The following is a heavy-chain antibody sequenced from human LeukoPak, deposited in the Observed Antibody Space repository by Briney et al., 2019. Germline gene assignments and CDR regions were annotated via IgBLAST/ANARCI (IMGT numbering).Heavy chain of an antibody. J-gene: IGHJ4*02. V-gene: IGHV3-21*01. Sequence: GGSLRLSCAASGFTFSSYSMNWVRQATGKGLEWVSSISRSSSYIYYADSVKGRFTISRDNAKNSLYLQMNSLRAEDTAVYYCATGTLWRELLNYWGQGTLVTVSS. D-gene: IGHD1-26*01. CDR3: ATGTLWRELLNY. CDR2: ISRSSSYI. CDR1: GFTFSSYS.